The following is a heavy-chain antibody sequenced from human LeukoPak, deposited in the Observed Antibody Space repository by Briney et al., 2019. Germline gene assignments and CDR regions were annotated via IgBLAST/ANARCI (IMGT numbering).Heavy chain of an antibody. CDR3: ARDRGRLAEARDWFDP. D-gene: IGHD6-13*01. J-gene: IGHJ5*02. CDR2: MNPNSGNT. CDR1: GYTFTSYD. Sequence: ASVKVSCKASGYTFTSYDINWARQATGQGLEWMGWMNPNSGNTGYAQKFQGRVTMTRNTSISTAYMELSSLRSEDTAVYYCARDRGRLAEARDWFDPWGQGTLVTVSS. V-gene: IGHV1-8*01.